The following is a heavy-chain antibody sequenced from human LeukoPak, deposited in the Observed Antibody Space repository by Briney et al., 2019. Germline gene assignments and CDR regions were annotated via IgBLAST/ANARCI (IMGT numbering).Heavy chain of an antibody. V-gene: IGHV3-23*01. J-gene: IGHJ4*02. Sequence: GGSLRLSCAASGFTFSSYAMNWVRQAPGKGLEWVSAISGSGAGTYYADSVKGRLTISRDNSKNTLYLQRDSLRAEDTAVYHCAKGAKSGWYTYFDYWGQGTLVTVSS. CDR2: ISGSGAGT. CDR3: AKGAKSGWYTYFDY. CDR1: GFTFSSYA. D-gene: IGHD6-19*01.